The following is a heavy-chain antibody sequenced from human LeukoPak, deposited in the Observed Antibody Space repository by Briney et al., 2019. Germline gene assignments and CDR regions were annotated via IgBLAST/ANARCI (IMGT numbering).Heavy chain of an antibody. CDR3: ASWKIAAAGRRGFDY. CDR1: GGSFSGYY. D-gene: IGHD6-13*01. Sequence: PSETLSLTCAVYGGSFSGYYWSWIRQPPGKGLEWIGEINHSGSTNYNPPLKSRVTISVDTSKNQFSLKLSSVTAADTAVYYCASWKIAAAGRRGFDYWGQGTLVTVSS. CDR2: INHSGST. V-gene: IGHV4-34*01. J-gene: IGHJ4*02.